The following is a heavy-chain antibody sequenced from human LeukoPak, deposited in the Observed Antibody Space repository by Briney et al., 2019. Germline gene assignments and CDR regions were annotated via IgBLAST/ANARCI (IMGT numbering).Heavy chain of an antibody. CDR1: GFTVSSNY. Sequence: GGSLRLSCAASGFTVSSNYMSWVRQAPGKGLEWVSVIYSGGSTYYADSVKGRFTISRDKSKNTLYLQMNSLRAEDTAVYYCAKDYGDYGDDAFDIWGQGTMVTVSS. V-gene: IGHV3-53*01. CDR3: AKDYGDYGDDAFDI. J-gene: IGHJ3*02. CDR2: IYSGGST. D-gene: IGHD4-17*01.